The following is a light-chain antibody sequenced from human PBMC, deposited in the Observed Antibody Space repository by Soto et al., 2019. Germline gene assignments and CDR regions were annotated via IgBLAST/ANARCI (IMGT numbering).Light chain of an antibody. J-gene: IGKJ4*01. CDR1: QSVSSY. CDR3: QQANSFPLT. V-gene: IGKV3-20*01. Sequence: EIVLTQSPGTLSLSPGERATLSCRASQSVSSYLAWYQQKPGQAPRLIIYGASSRATGIPDRFSGSGSGTDFTLSISRLEPEDFATYYCQQANSFPLTFGGGTKVEIK. CDR2: GAS.